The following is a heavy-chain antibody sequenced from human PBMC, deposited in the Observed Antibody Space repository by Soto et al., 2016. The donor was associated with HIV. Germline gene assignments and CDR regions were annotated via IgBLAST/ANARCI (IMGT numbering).Heavy chain of an antibody. CDR2: IYYSGST. D-gene: IGHD3-3*01. CDR3: ARHNGXLFGVRLPPFDP. J-gene: IGHJ5*02. V-gene: IGHV4-39*01. CDR1: GDSISRSTYY. Sequence: QLQLQESGPGLVKTSETLSLNCTVSGDSISRSTYYWGWIRQPPGKGLEWIGSIYYSGSTYYNPSLRGRVTISIDTSKNQFSLKLSSVTAADTAVYYCARHNGXLFGVRLPPFDPWGQGTLVTVSS.